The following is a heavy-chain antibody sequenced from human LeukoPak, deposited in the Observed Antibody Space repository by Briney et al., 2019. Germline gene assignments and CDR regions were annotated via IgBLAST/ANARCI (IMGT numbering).Heavy chain of an antibody. CDR3: AKGWSSGSRTSLDY. Sequence: GGSLSLSCAASGFTFNDYAMHWVRQAPGKGLEWVSGISWSSGSIDYAESVKGRFTISRDNAKNSLYLQMNSLRAEDTALYYCAKGWSSGSRTSLDYWGQGTLVTVSS. D-gene: IGHD3-22*01. CDR2: ISWSSGSI. V-gene: IGHV3-9*01. CDR1: GFTFNDYA. J-gene: IGHJ4*02.